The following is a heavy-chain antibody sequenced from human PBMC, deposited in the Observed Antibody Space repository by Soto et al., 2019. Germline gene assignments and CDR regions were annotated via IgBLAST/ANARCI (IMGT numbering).Heavy chain of an antibody. V-gene: IGHV4-39*02. J-gene: IGHJ4*02. CDR3: ARDRYGGCEY. Sequence: QLQLQQSGPGLVKPSETLALTCSVSGGSINSRSYFLAWIRQPPGKGLEWIVSINHKEKTYYSQSLQSRLNASIATSKTPFSLKLSSMTATDTAIYYCARDRYGGCEYWGLGTLVIVSS. D-gene: IGHD1-1*01. CDR1: GGSINSRSYF. CDR2: INHKEKT.